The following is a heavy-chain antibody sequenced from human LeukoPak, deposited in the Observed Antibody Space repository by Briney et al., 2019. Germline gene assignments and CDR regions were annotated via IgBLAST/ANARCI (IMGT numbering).Heavy chain of an antibody. J-gene: IGHJ4*02. CDR1: GFTFRLYV. D-gene: IGHD4-17*01. CDR3: AHPSTPDYGGLDY. Sequence: GGSLRLSCAASGFTFRLYVMTWVRQAPGKGLEWVSAITGSGGSIYYADSVRGQFTISRDNSKNTLYLQMRSLRAEDTAIYYCAHPSTPDYGGLDYWGQGTLVTVSS. CDR2: ITGSGGSI. V-gene: IGHV3-23*01.